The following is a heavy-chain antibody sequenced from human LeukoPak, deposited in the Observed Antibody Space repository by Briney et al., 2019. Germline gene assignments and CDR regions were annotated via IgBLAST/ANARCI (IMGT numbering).Heavy chain of an antibody. CDR3: SRNGDHNPGDY. D-gene: IGHD2-21*02. V-gene: IGHV3-49*03. CDR2: IRSKAYGGTT. CDR1: GFTFGDYG. J-gene: IGHJ4*02. Sequence: GGSLRLSCTASGFTFGDYGMSWFRQAPGKGLEWVGFIRSKAYGGTTGYAASVKGRFTISRDDSQSVADLQMNNLKTADTAVYYCSRNGDHNPGDYWGRGTLVTVSS.